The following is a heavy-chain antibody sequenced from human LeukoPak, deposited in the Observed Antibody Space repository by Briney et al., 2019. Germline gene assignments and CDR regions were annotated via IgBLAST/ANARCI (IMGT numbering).Heavy chain of an antibody. J-gene: IGHJ3*02. V-gene: IGHV3-23*01. CDR2: IGHSGHTT. D-gene: IGHD2-15*01. Sequence: GGSLRLSCAASGFTFSSYAMSWVRQAPGKGLEWVSAIGHSGHTTYYADSVKGRFTISRDSSKNTLNLQMNSLRAEDTAVYYCAKTNVKYCSGGSCFDAFDIWGQGTMVTVSS. CDR1: GFTFSSYA. CDR3: AKTNVKYCSGGSCFDAFDI.